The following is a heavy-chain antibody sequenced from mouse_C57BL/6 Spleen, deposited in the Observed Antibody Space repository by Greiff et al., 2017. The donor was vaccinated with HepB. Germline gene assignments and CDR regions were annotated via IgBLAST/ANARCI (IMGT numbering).Heavy chain of an antibody. CDR3: ARHYYGSRDYAMDY. CDR1: GYTFTDYN. CDR2: INPNNGGT. V-gene: IGHV1-22*01. Sequence: EVQLQQSGPELVKPGASVKMSCKASGYTFTDYNMHWVKQSHGKSLEWIGYINPNNGGTSYNQKFKGKATLTVNKSSSTAYMELRSLTSEDSAVYYCARHYYGSRDYAMDYWGQGTSVTVSS. D-gene: IGHD1-1*01. J-gene: IGHJ4*01.